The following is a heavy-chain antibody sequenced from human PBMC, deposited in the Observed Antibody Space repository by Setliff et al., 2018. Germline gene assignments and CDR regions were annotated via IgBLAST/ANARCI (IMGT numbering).Heavy chain of an antibody. CDR2: ISPYSGNT. J-gene: IGHJ4*02. V-gene: IGHV1-18*01. Sequence: ASVKVSCKASGYTFTDYGVTWVRQAPGQGLEWVGWISPYSGNTYYAPKFQGRITMTTDTSTTTAYVELKSLRSDDTAIYYCSRLVRYCTRTSCQRLSGDDYWGQGALVTVSS. CDR3: SRLVRYCTRTSCQRLSGDDY. D-gene: IGHD2-2*01. CDR1: GYTFTDYG.